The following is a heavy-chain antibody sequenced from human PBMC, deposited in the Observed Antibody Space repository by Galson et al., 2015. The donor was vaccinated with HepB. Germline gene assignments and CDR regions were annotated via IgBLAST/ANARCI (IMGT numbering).Heavy chain of an antibody. V-gene: IGHV3-49*03. CDR1: GFTFGYYA. J-gene: IGHJ6*03. D-gene: IGHD6-13*01. CDR3: TSGGEKAAAGAPRSYYYYRDV. Sequence: SLRLSCAASGFTFGYYAMSWFRQAPGKGLEWVGFIRSKAYGGTTEYAASVKGRFTISRDDSKSIAYLQMNSLKTEDTAVYYCTSGGEKAAAGAPRSYYYYRDVWGKGTTVTVSS. CDR2: IRSKAYGGTT.